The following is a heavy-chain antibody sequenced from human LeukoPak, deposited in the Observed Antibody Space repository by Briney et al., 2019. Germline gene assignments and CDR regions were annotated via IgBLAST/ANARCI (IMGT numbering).Heavy chain of an antibody. D-gene: IGHD3-10*02. CDR3: AELGMIGGV. J-gene: IGHJ6*04. CDR1: GFTFSSYE. Sequence: GGSLRLSCAASGFTFSSYEMNWVRQAPGKGLEWVSYISSSGSTIYYADSVEGRFTFSRDNAKNSLYLQMNSLRAEDTAVYYCAELGMIGGVWGKGTMVTISS. CDR2: ISSSGSTI. V-gene: IGHV3-48*03.